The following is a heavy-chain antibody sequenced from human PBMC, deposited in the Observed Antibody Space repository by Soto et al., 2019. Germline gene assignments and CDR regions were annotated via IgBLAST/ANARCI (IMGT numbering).Heavy chain of an antibody. J-gene: IGHJ4*02. CDR1: GFTFSSYW. CDR3: ARDLGVALATLTLDS. Sequence: PGGSLRLSCAASGFTFSSYWMHWVRQAPGKGLVWVSRINSDGSSTSYADSVKGRFTISRDDARNSLYLQMNSLRVEDTGVYYCARDLGVALATLTLDSWGQGTLVTVS. V-gene: IGHV3-74*01. D-gene: IGHD2-15*01. CDR2: INSDGSST.